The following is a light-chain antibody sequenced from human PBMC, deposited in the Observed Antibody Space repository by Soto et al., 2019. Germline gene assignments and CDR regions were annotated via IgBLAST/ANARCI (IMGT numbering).Light chain of an antibody. V-gene: IGKV3-11*01. CDR1: QSVSTY. J-gene: IGKJ2*01. CDR3: HHRDTRPYT. CDR2: HAS. Sequence: EIVLTQSPATLSLSPGERATLSCRASQSVSTYVAWYQQKPGQAPRLVLYHASNRATGIPARFSGSGSETDCPLTISSLEPEDLAVCYCHHRDTRPYTLGQGTRLEIK.